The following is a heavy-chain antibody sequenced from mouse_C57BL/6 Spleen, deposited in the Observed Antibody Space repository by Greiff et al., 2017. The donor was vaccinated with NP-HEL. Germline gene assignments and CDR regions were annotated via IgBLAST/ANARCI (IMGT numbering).Heavy chain of an antibody. V-gene: IGHV1-82*01. Sequence: QVQLQQSGPELVKPGASVKISCKASGYAFSSSWMNWVKQRPGKGLEWIGRIYPGDGDTNYNGKFKGKATLTADKSSSTAYMQLSSLTSEDSAVYFCARTPHYYGSRGYYFDYWGQGTTLTVSS. CDR1: GYAFSSSW. CDR2: IYPGDGDT. D-gene: IGHD1-1*01. J-gene: IGHJ2*01. CDR3: ARTPHYYGSRGYYFDY.